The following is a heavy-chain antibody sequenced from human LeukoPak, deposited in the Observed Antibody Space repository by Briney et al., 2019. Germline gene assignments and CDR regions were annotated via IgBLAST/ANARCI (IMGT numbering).Heavy chain of an antibody. J-gene: IGHJ4*02. CDR2: IKEDGTQK. V-gene: IGHV3-7*01. D-gene: IGHD7-27*01. CDR3: AKTGERDY. Sequence: GGSLRLSCAASGFTFNKSWMSWVRQAPGKGPEWLANIKEDGTQKYYVDSVRGRFTISRDNAENSLYLQMNSLRDEDTAVYYCAKTGERDYWGRGTLVTVSP. CDR1: GFTFNKSW.